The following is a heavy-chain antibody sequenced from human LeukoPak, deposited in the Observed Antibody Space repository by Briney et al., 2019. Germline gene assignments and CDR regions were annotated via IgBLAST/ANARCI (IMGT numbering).Heavy chain of an antibody. CDR1: GYSFTSYW. Sequence: PGESLKISCKGSGYSFTSYWIGWVRQMPGKGLEWMGIIYPGDSDTRYSPSFQGQVTISADKSISTAYLQWSSLKASDTAMYYCARRLVGATKDDAFDIWGQGTMVTVSS. D-gene: IGHD1-26*01. J-gene: IGHJ3*02. V-gene: IGHV5-51*01. CDR3: ARRLVGATKDDAFDI. CDR2: IYPGDSDT.